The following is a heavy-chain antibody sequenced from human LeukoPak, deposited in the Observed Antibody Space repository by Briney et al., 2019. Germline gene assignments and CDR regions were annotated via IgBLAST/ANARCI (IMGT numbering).Heavy chain of an antibody. CDR2: ISGSGGST. CDR1: GFTFSSYA. J-gene: IGHJ4*02. V-gene: IGHV3-23*01. D-gene: IGHD3-10*01. Sequence: PGGSLRLSCAASGFTFSSYAMSWVRQAPGKGLEWVSAISGSGGSTYYAGSVKGRFTISRDNSKNTLYLQMNSLRAEDTAVYYCAKDSDYYGSGSYYVGGDYWGQGTLVTVSS. CDR3: AKDSDYYGSGSYYVGGDY.